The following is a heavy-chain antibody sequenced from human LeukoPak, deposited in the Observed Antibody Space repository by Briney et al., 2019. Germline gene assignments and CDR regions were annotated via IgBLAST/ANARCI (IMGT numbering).Heavy chain of an antibody. CDR2: ISAYNGNT. D-gene: IGHD2-2*01. Sequence: GASVKVSCTASGYTFTSYGISWVRQAPGQGLEWMGWISAYNGNTNYAQKLQGRVTMTTDTSTNTAYMELRSLRSDDTAVYYCARDDCSSTSCYAGYYYYGIDVWGQGTTVTVSS. J-gene: IGHJ6*02. CDR3: ARDDCSSTSCYAGYYYYGIDV. V-gene: IGHV1-18*01. CDR1: GYTFTSYG.